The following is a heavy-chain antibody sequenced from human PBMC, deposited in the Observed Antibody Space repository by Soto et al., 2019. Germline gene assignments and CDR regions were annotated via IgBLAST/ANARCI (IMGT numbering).Heavy chain of an antibody. D-gene: IGHD3-10*01. CDR2: ISSNGGST. CDR1: GFTFSSYA. Sequence: GGSLRLSCSASGFTFSSYAMHWVRQAPGKGLEYVSAISSNGGSTYYADSVKGRFTISRDNSKNTLYLQMSSLRAEDTAVYYCAVWFGEYMGYYYSMDVWGQGTTVTVSS. V-gene: IGHV3-64D*08. CDR3: AVWFGEYMGYYYSMDV. J-gene: IGHJ6*02.